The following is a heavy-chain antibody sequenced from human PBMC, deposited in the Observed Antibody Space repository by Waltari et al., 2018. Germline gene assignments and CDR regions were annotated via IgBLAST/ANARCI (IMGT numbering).Heavy chain of an antibody. V-gene: IGHV4-59*01. Sequence: QVQLQESDPGLVKPSETLSLTCTVSGGSISSSYWSWLRQPPGKGLEWIGYIYSSGSSNYNPALKSRVTIAVDTSKNQFSLKLNSVTAADTAVYYCARVLRSAWGVWFDPWGPGTLVIVSS. CDR2: IYSSGSS. CDR1: GGSISSSY. CDR3: ARVLRSAWGVWFDP. D-gene: IGHD3-16*01. J-gene: IGHJ5*02.